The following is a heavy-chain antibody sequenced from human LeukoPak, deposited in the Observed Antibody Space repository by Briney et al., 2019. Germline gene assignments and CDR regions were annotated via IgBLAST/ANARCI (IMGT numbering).Heavy chain of an antibody. CDR3: ARARRADLRFGEAFRHTKAARAFDI. CDR2: ISGGSSFT. J-gene: IGHJ3*02. D-gene: IGHD3-10*01. V-gene: IGHV3-21*01. Sequence: PGGSLRLSCAASGFSFSSFSMNWVRQAPGKGLERVSYISGGSSFTYYVDSVKGRFTISRDNAKNSLYLQMNSLRAEDTAVYYCARARRADLRFGEAFRHTKAARAFDIWGQGTMVTVSS. CDR1: GFSFSSFS.